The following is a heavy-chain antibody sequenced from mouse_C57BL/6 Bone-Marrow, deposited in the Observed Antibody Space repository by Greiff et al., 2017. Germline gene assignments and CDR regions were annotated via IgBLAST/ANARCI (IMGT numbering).Heavy chain of an antibody. CDR1: GYTFTNYW. V-gene: IGHV1-64*01. CDR3: SRSYDYDDYTMDY. CDR2: MHPKGGSP. Sequence: QVQLQQPGAELVKPGASVKLSCKASGYTFTNYWMHWVKQRPGQGLEWIGMMHPKGGSPDYNEKFKSEATLSVEKSSRTADMELSSLTSEDSAVYYCSRSYDYDDYTMDYWGQGTSVTVSS. D-gene: IGHD2-4*01. J-gene: IGHJ4*01.